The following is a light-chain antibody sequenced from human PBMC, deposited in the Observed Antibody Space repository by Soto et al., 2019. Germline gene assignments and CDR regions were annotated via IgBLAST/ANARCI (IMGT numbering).Light chain of an antibody. CDR1: SSDVGGYNY. Sequence: QSALTQPRSVSGSPGQSVTISCTGTSSDVGGYNYVSWYQQHPGKAPKLMIYDVNKRPSGVPDRFSGSKSGNTASLTVSGLQAEDEADYYCCSYAGSYTLVFGGGTKLNVL. V-gene: IGLV2-11*01. J-gene: IGLJ2*01. CDR3: CSYAGSYTLV. CDR2: DVN.